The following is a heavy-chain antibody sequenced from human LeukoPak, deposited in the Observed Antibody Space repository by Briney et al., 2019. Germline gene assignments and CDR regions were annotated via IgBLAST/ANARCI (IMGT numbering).Heavy chain of an antibody. CDR3: AKGESYGLEVY. CDR1: GFTFSSYA. V-gene: IGHV3-23*01. J-gene: IGHJ4*02. Sequence: GGSLRLSCAASGFTFSSYAMSWVRQAPGKGLEWVSAISGSGGSTYYADSVKGRFTTSRDNSKNTLYLQMNSLRAEDTAVYYCAKGESYGLEVYWGQGTLVTVSS. CDR2: ISGSGGST. D-gene: IGHD3-10*01.